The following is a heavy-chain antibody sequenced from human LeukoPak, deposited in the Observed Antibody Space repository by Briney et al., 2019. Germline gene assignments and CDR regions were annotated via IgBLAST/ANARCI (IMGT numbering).Heavy chain of an antibody. J-gene: IGHJ4*02. CDR3: AKAGIGVVGYFDY. V-gene: IGHV3-23*01. CDR2: IRGSGGGT. CDR1: GFTFSNYA. D-gene: IGHD6-19*01. Sequence: GGSLRLSCAASGFTFSNYAMSWVRQAPGEGLEWVSAIRGSGGGTYYADSVKGRFTISRDNSKNTLYLQMNSLRDEDTALYYCAKAGIGVVGYFDYWGQGTLVTVSS.